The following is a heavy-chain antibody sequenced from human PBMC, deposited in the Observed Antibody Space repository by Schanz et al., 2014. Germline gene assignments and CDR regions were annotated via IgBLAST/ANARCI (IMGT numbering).Heavy chain of an antibody. J-gene: IGHJ4*02. D-gene: IGHD2-15*01. CDR1: GFIVRSNY. CDR3: ARLDPYCRSGTCSRAFDF. Sequence: EVQLVESGGGLVQPGGSLRLSCAVSGFIVRSNYMTWVRQAPGRGLEWVSIIFTDGRTYYADSVKGRFTISRDSSKNTLFLQMNSLRTEDTAVYYCARLDPYCRSGTCSRAFDFWGQGTLVTVSS. CDR2: IFTDGRT. V-gene: IGHV3-66*02.